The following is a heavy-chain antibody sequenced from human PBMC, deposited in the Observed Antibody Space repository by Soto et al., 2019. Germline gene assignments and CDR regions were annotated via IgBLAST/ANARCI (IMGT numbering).Heavy chain of an antibody. V-gene: IGHV4-30-4*01. D-gene: IGHD3-10*01. CDR1: GGSISSGDYY. CDR2: IYYSGST. J-gene: IGHJ4*02. Sequence: QVQLQESGPGLVKPSQTLSLTCTVSGGSISSGDYYWSWIRQPPGKGLEWIGYIYYSGSTYYNPSLKXXVXIXXDTSKNQFSLKLSSVTAADTAVYYCARDNRGGHDYWGQGTLVTVSS. CDR3: ARDNRGGHDY.